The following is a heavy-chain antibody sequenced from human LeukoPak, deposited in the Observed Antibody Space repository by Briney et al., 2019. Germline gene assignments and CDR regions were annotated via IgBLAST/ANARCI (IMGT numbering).Heavy chain of an antibody. CDR3: ARGTVLLWFGDPTQGAFDI. D-gene: IGHD3-10*01. Sequence: GGSLRLSCAASGFTFSSYSMNWVRQAPGKGLERVSSISSSSSYIYYADSVKGRFTISRDNAKNSLYLQMNSLRAEDTAVYYCARGTVLLWFGDPTQGAFDIWGQGTMVTVSS. V-gene: IGHV3-21*01. CDR1: GFTFSSYS. J-gene: IGHJ3*02. CDR2: ISSSSSYI.